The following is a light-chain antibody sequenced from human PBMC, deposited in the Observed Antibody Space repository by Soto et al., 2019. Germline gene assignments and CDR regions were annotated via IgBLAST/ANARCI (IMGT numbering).Light chain of an antibody. V-gene: IGKV3-20*01. CDR2: GAS. Sequence: EIVLTQSPGTLSLSPGERATLSCRASQSVSSSYLAWYQQKPGQAPRLLIYGASSRATGIPYRFSGSGSGTGFTLSISRLEPEDFAVYYCQRYGSSPLFTFGPGTKVEIK. CDR1: QSVSSSY. J-gene: IGKJ3*01. CDR3: QRYGSSPLFT.